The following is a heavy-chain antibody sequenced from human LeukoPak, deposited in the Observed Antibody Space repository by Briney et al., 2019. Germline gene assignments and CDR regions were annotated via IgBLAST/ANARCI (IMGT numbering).Heavy chain of an antibody. Sequence: ASVKVSCKASGYNFITYGISWVRQAPGQGLEWMGWISAYNGNTNYAQKFQGRVTMTTDTSSNTASMELRSLRSDDTAVYYCARDRPASIAAVVPFDFWGQGTLVTVSS. CDR1: GYNFITYG. CDR2: ISAYNGNT. J-gene: IGHJ4*02. CDR3: ARDRPASIAAVVPFDF. V-gene: IGHV1-18*01. D-gene: IGHD6-13*01.